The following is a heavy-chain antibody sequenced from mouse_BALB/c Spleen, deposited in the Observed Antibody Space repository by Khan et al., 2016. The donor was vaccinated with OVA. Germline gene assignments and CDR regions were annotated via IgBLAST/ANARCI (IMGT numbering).Heavy chain of an antibody. Sequence: QVQLQQSGAELMKPGASVKISCKASGYTFSTYWIEWVKQRPGHGLEWIGEILPRSGSTNYNENFKGKATFTADTSSNTASMQLSSLTSEDSAVYYCASTARAYYYAMDYGGQGPGHRLL. CDR3: ASTARAYYYAMDY. CDR1: GYTFSTYW. D-gene: IGHD3-1*01. V-gene: IGHV1-9*01. CDR2: ILPRSGST. J-gene: IGHJ4*01.